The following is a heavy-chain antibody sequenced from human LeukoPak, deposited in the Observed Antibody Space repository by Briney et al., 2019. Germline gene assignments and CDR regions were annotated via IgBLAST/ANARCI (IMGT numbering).Heavy chain of an antibody. CDR3: ATSYDSSGCD. J-gene: IGHJ4*02. Sequence: PGGSLRLSCAASGFTFSSFWMAWVRQAPGKGLEWVANIKQDGSLQYYGDSVKGRFTISRDNAKNSLYLQMNSLRAEDTALYCCATSYDSSGCDWGQGTLVTVSS. CDR2: IKQDGSLQ. CDR1: GFTFSSFW. V-gene: IGHV3-7*01. D-gene: IGHD3-22*01.